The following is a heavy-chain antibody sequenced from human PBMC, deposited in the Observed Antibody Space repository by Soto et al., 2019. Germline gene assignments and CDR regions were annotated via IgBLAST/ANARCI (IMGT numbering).Heavy chain of an antibody. Sequence: QVPLVQSGAEVKKPGASVKVSCKASGYTFTTYALHWVRQAPGQRLEWMGWVTAGNGGTKYSQTFQGRVTITSDTSASTAYMELSSLRSEDTAVYYCARASTGSYEAYFDYWGQGTLVTVSS. CDR2: VTAGNGGT. V-gene: IGHV1-3*01. CDR3: ARASTGSYEAYFDY. D-gene: IGHD1-26*01. CDR1: GYTFTTYA. J-gene: IGHJ4*02.